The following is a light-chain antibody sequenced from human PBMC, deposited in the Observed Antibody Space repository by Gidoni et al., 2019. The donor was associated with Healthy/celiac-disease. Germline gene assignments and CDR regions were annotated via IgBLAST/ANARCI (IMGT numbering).Light chain of an antibody. Sequence: DIQLTQSPSYPSASVGDRVTITCRASQGISSYLAWYQQNPGKSPKLLIYAASTLQSGVPSRCSGGGSGTEVTLTISSRQPEDFSTYYCQQLNSYRGFTFXPXTKVDIK. J-gene: IGKJ3*01. CDR2: AAS. CDR1: QGISSY. V-gene: IGKV1-9*01. CDR3: QQLNSYRGFT.